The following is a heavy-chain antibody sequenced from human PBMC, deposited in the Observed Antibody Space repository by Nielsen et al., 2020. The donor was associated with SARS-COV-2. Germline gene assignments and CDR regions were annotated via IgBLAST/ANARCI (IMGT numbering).Heavy chain of an antibody. V-gene: IGHV4-59*01. CDR3: ARRSYYYDSSGLKGGMDV. Sequence: SETLSLTCTVSGGSISSYYWSWIRQPPGKGLEWIGYIYYSGSTNYNPSLKSRVTISVGTSKNQFSLKLSSVTAADTAVYYCARRSYYYDSSGLKGGMDVWGQGTTVTVSS. CDR1: GGSISSYY. D-gene: IGHD3-22*01. CDR2: IYYSGST. J-gene: IGHJ6*02.